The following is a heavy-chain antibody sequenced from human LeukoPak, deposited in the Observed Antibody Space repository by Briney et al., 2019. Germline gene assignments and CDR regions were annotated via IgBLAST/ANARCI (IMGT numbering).Heavy chain of an antibody. CDR2: IYYSGST. V-gene: IGHV4-31*03. CDR3: ARVGHSGYDLHY. CDR1: GGSISSGGYY. D-gene: IGHD5-12*01. J-gene: IGHJ4*02. Sequence: SQTLSLTCTVSGGSISSGGYYWSWIRQHPGKGLEWIGYIYYSGSTYYNPSLKSRVTISVDTSKNQFSLKLSSVTAADTAVYYCARVGHSGYDLHYWGQGTLVTVSS.